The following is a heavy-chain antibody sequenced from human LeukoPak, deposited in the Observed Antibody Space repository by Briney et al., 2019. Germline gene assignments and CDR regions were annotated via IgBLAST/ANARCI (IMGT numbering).Heavy chain of an antibody. CDR2: ISAYNGKT. CDR1: GYTFTSYG. V-gene: IGHV1-18*01. Sequence: ASVKVSCKASGYTFTSYGISWVRQAPGQGLEWMGWISAYNGKTNYAQKLQGRVTMTTDTSTSTAYMELRSLRSEDTAVYYCARGDRITMIVDKTRLDYWGQGTLVTVSS. CDR3: ARGDRITMIVDKTRLDY. D-gene: IGHD3-22*01. J-gene: IGHJ4*02.